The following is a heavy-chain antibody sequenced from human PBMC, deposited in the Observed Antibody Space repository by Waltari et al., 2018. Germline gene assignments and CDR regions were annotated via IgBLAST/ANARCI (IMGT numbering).Heavy chain of an antibody. CDR2: IEDSGRT. CDR3: ARDHYYGSGSYYGFDY. D-gene: IGHD3-10*01. J-gene: IGHJ4*02. CDR1: GGSFSSHY. Sequence: QVQLQESGPGLVKPSETLSLTCNVSGGSFSSHYWSWIRQPPGKGLEWIGYIEDSGRTSYNPSPRSRFTISVDTSAWQFSLKLSSATAADTAVYYCARDHYYGSGSYYGFDYWGQGKLATVSS. V-gene: IGHV4-59*11.